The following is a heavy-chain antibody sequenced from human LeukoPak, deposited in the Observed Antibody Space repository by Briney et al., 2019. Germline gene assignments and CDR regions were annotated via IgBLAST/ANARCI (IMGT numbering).Heavy chain of an antibody. J-gene: IGHJ3*02. D-gene: IGHD5-18*01. CDR1: GGTFSSYT. V-gene: IGHV1-69*13. Sequence: SVKVSCKASGGTFSSYTISWVRQAPGQGLEWMGGIIPIFGTANYAQKFQGRVTITADESTSTAYMELSSLRSEDTAVYYCAIRGYSYGCSAAFDIWGQGTMVTVSS. CDR2: IIPIFGTA. CDR3: AIRGYSYGCSAAFDI.